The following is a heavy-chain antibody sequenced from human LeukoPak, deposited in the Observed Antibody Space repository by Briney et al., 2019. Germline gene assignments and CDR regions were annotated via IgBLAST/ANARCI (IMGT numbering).Heavy chain of an antibody. V-gene: IGHV3-23*01. J-gene: IGHJ4*02. D-gene: IGHD6-13*01. Sequence: PGGSLRLSCAASGFTFSSYAMSWVRQAPGKGLEWVSAINGSGGSTYYADSVKGRFTISRDNSKNTLYLQMNSLRAEDTAVYYCAKDLHSSSWYTGSSFDYWGQGTLVTVSS. CDR3: AKDLHSSSWYTGSSFDY. CDR1: GFTFSSYA. CDR2: INGSGGST.